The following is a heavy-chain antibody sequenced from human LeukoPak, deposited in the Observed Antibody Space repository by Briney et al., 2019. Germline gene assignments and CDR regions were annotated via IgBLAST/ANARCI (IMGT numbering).Heavy chain of an antibody. J-gene: IGHJ6*03. Sequence: PSETLSLTCAVSGGSISSSNWWSWVRQPPGKGLEWIGEIYHSGSTNYNPSLKSRVTISVDTSKNHFSLKLTSVTAADTAVYYCARVKQWPVLGYYYMDVWGKGTTVIVSS. V-gene: IGHV4-4*02. D-gene: IGHD6-19*01. CDR3: ARVKQWPVLGYYYMDV. CDR2: IYHSGST. CDR1: GGSISSSNW.